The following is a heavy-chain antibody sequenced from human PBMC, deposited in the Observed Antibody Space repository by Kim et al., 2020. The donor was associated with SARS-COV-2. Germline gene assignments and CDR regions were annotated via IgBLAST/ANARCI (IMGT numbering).Heavy chain of an antibody. V-gene: IGHV4-39*01. J-gene: IGHJ4*02. CDR3: ASYIRGYCSSTSCYTDDY. Sequence: SETLSLTCTVSGGSISSSSYYWGWIRQPPGKGLEWIGSIYYSGSTYYNPSLKSRVTISVDTSKNQFSLKLSSVTAADTAVYYCASYIRGYCSSTSCYTDDYWGQGTLVTVSS. D-gene: IGHD2-2*02. CDR2: IYYSGST. CDR1: GGSISSSSYY.